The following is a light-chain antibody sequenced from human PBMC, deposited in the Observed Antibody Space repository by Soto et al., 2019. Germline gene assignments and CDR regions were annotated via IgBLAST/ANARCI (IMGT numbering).Light chain of an antibody. Sequence: QSVLTQPPSVSGAPGQRVTISCTGSSSNIGAGYDVHWYQQLPGTAPKLLIYANSNRPSGVPDRFSGSKSGTSVSLAITGLQAEDEADYYCQSYDSSLSGWVFGGGTKVTVL. CDR1: SSNIGAGYD. CDR3: QSYDSSLSGWV. V-gene: IGLV1-40*01. J-gene: IGLJ3*02. CDR2: ANS.